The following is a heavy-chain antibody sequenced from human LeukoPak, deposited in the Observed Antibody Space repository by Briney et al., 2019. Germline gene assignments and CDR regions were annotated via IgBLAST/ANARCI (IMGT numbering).Heavy chain of an antibody. D-gene: IGHD4-23*01. Sequence: SGPTLVNPTQTLTLTCTFSGFSLRTSGVGVGWIRQPPGKALEWLTLIYSDDDKRYSPSLKNRLTITKDTSKNQVVLTMTNMDPVDTATYYCAHRDITTVVNNWFDPWGQGTLVTVSS. CDR1: GFSLRTSGVG. CDR2: IYSDDDK. CDR3: AHRDITTVVNNWFDP. J-gene: IGHJ5*02. V-gene: IGHV2-5*02.